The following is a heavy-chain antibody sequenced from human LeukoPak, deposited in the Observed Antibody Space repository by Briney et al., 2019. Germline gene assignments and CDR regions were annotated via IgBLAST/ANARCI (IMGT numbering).Heavy chain of an antibody. Sequence: PGGSLRLSCAASGFTFNDYYMTWIRQAPGKGLEWISYISTSAGTIYYADSVKGRFTISRDNAKNSLYLQMNSLRAEDTAVYYCARDAIDSSGFDFDYWGQGTLVTVSS. CDR2: ISTSAGTI. D-gene: IGHD3-22*01. CDR1: GFTFNDYY. J-gene: IGHJ4*02. CDR3: ARDAIDSSGFDFDY. V-gene: IGHV3-11*01.